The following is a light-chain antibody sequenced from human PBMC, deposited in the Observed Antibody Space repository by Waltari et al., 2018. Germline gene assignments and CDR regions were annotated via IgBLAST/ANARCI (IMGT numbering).Light chain of an antibody. CDR3: YSSDSTGLRV. J-gene: IGLJ1*01. CDR1: ELHRTY. V-gene: IGLV3-10*01. CDR2: EDT. Sequence: SYELTQTPSVSVSPGHTASITCSGHELHRTYAYWFQPKSGQAPRLVIYEDTKRPSGIPERFSGSSSGTVATLTITGAQVDDEADYYCYSSDSTGLRVFGGGTTVVVL.